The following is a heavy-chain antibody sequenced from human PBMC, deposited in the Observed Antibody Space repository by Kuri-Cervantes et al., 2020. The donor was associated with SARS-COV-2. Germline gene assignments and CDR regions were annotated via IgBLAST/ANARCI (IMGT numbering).Heavy chain of an antibody. D-gene: IGHD3-3*01. CDR3: ASFPPFDYFHNTMDV. CDR2: IYYSGST. J-gene: IGHJ6*02. Sequence: ESLKISCTVSGGSISSYYWSWIRQPPGKGLEWIGYIYYSGSTNYNPSLKSRVTISVDTSKNQFSLKLSSVTAADTAVYYCASFPPFDYFHNTMDVWGPGTTVTVSS. V-gene: IGHV4-59*08. CDR1: GGSISSYY.